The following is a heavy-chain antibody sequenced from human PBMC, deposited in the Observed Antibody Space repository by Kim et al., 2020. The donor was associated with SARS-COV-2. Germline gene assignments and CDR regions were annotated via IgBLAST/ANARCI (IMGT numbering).Heavy chain of an antibody. CDR1: GFAFRIFW. V-gene: IGHV3-7*05. J-gene: IGHJ6*02. CDR2: IKEDGSEK. D-gene: IGHD3-16*01. CDR3: ARDPLAEAPVSGMMGLDV. Sequence: GGSLRLSCEASGFAFRIFWMNWVRQAPGKGLEWVANIKEDGSEKNYVDSVKGRFTISRDNAKKSLYLEMNILRVEDTAVYYCARDPLAEAPVSGMMGLDVWGRGTTVTVSS.